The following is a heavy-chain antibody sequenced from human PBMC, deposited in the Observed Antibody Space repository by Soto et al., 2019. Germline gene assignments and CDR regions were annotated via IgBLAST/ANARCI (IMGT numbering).Heavy chain of an antibody. CDR1: GFIFSSYT. CDR2: ISASSTYI. J-gene: IGHJ4*02. V-gene: IGHV3-21*01. Sequence: EVQLVESGGGLVKPGGSLRVSCAASGFIFSSYTMNWVRQAPGQGLEWVSSISASSTYIYYADSLKGRFTISRDNAYNSLYMQMTSLRAEDTAGYYCASGWLRDPWMYWGQGTLVTVSS. D-gene: IGHD5-12*01. CDR3: ASGWLRDPWMY.